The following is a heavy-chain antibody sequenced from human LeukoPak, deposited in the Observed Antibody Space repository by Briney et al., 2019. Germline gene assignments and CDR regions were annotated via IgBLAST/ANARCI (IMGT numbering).Heavy chain of an antibody. Sequence: QPGGSLRLSCAASGFTFSSYWMYWVRQVSGKGLVWVSRINSDGSTTSYADSVKGRFTISRDNAKNTLYLQMNSLRAADTAVYYCASLGYWGQGTLVTVSS. CDR2: INSDGSTT. D-gene: IGHD3-16*01. V-gene: IGHV3-74*01. J-gene: IGHJ4*02. CDR3: ASLGY. CDR1: GFTFSSYW.